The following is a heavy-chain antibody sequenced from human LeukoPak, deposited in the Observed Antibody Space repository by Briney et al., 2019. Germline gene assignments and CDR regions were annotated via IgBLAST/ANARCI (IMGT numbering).Heavy chain of an antibody. V-gene: IGHV3-23*01. Sequence: SGGSLRLSCAASGFTFSSYAMSWVRQAPGKGLEWVSAISGSGGSTYYADSVKGRFTISRDNSKNTLYLQMNSLRAEDTAVYYCAKDLALWFGESDYWGQGTLVTVSS. CDR3: AKDLALWFGESDY. J-gene: IGHJ4*02. D-gene: IGHD3-10*01. CDR1: GFTFSSYA. CDR2: ISGSGGST.